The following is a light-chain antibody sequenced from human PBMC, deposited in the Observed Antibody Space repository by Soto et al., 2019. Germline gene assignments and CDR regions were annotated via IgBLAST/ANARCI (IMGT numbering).Light chain of an antibody. Sequence: DIQMTQSPSTLSASVGDRVTITCRASQSISSWLAWYQQKPGKAPNLLIYKASSLESGVPSRFSGSGSGTEITLTISSLQPDDFATYYCQQYNSYPLTCGGGTKVEIK. CDR2: KAS. CDR1: QSISSW. CDR3: QQYNSYPLT. J-gene: IGKJ4*01. V-gene: IGKV1-5*03.